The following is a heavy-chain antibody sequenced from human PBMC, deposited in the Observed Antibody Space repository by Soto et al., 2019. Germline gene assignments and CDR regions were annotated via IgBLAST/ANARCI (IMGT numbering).Heavy chain of an antibody. Sequence: QAQVVQSGAEVRKPGSSVKLSCKASEGTFHSYAIAWVRQAPGQGLEWMGGIIPYYNTLNYAQKFQDRVTITADDSTNTVYVELSSLRSDDTAVYFWASGASSWYPYFFDSWAQATLVTVSS. J-gene: IGHJ4*02. CDR1: EGTFHSYA. V-gene: IGHV1-69*01. CDR3: ASGASSWYPYFFDS. CDR2: IIPYYNTL. D-gene: IGHD6-13*01.